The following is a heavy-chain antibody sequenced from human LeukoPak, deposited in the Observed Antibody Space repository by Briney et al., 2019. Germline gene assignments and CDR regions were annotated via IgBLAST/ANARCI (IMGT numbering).Heavy chain of an antibody. D-gene: IGHD5-18*01. CDR2: INHSGST. CDR1: GGSFSGYY. J-gene: IGHJ5*02. CDR3: ARGRGYRNWFDP. V-gene: IGHV4-34*01. Sequence: PSETLSPTCAVYGGSFSGYYWSWIRQPPGKGLEWIGEINHSGSTNYNLSLKSRVTISVDTSKNQFSLKLSSVTAADTAVYYCARGRGYRNWFDPWGQGTLVTVSS.